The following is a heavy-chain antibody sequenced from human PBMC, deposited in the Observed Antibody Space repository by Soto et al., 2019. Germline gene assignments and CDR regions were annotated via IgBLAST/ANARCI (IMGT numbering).Heavy chain of an antibody. CDR1: GYTFTNYG. CDR2: ISAYNGNT. V-gene: IGHV1-18*01. Sequence: QVQLLQSGAEVKKPGASVKVSCKASGYTFTNYGITWVRQAPGQGLEWMGWISAYNGNTHYTQRLQGRVTMTTDTSRDTASRVLRGLRSDDTPVYYCACVRQLSDYFYYSLDAWGKGTTVTVSS. CDR3: ACVRQLSDYFYYSLDA. J-gene: IGHJ6*03. D-gene: IGHD6-6*01.